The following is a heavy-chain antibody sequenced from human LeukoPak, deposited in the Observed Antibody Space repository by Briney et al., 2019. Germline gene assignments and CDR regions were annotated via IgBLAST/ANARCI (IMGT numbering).Heavy chain of an antibody. CDR3: RMVTSEYYYYGMDV. CDR2: ISYDGSNK. D-gene: IGHD2-21*02. Sequence: PGGSLRLSCAASGFTFSTYGMHWVRQAPGKGLEWVAVISYDGSNKYYADSVKGRFTISRDNSKNTLYLQVNSLRAEDTAVYYCRMVTSEYYYYGMDVWGQGTTVTVSS. V-gene: IGHV3-30*03. J-gene: IGHJ6*02. CDR1: GFTFSTYG.